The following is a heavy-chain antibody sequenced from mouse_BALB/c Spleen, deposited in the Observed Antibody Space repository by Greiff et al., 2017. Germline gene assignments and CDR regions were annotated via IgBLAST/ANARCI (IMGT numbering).Heavy chain of an antibody. CDR2: INPSSGYT. J-gene: IGHJ4*01. V-gene: IGHV1-4*01. Sequence: VQLVESGAELARPGASVKMSCKASGYTFTSYTMHWVKQRPGQGLEWIGYINPSSGYTNYNQKFKDKATLTADKSSSTAYMQLSSLTSEDSAVYYCARPGYRYVYAMDYWGQGTSVTVSS. CDR3: ARPGYRYVYAMDY. CDR1: GYTFTSYT. D-gene: IGHD2-14*01.